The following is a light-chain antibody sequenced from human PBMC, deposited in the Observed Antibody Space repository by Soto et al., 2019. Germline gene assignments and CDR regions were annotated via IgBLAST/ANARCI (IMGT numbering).Light chain of an antibody. J-gene: IGKJ3*01. V-gene: IGKV1-27*01. Sequence: DIQMTQSPSSLSATVGDRVTITCRASQAISNYLAWHQQKPGKVPKLLIYAASTLHPGVPSRFSGSGSGTDFTLTISSLQPEDVATYYCQKYNGAPPETFGPGTKVAIK. CDR3: QKYNGAPPET. CDR1: QAISNY. CDR2: AAS.